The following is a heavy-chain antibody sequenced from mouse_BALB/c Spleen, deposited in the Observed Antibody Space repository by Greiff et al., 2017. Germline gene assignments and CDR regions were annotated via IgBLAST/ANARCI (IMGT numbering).Heavy chain of an antibody. CDR2: ISSGSSTI. J-gene: IGHJ2*01. Sequence: EVQVVESGGGLVQPGGSRKLSCAASGFTFSSFGMHWVRQAPEKGLEWVAYISSGSSTIYYADTVKGRFTISRDNPENTLFLQMTSLRSEDTAMYYCARGDGYYVGGDYWGQGTTLTVSS. CDR1: GFTFSSFG. D-gene: IGHD2-3*01. V-gene: IGHV5-17*02. CDR3: ARGDGYYVGGDY.